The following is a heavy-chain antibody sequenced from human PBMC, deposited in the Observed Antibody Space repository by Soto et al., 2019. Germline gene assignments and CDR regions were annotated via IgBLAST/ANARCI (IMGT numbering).Heavy chain of an antibody. D-gene: IGHD6-19*01. CDR2: TYYRSKWYN. Sequence: PSQTLSLTCAISGDSVSSNSAAWNWMRQSPSRGLEWLGRTYYRSKWYNDYAVSVKSRITINPDTSKNQFSLQLNSVTPEDTAVYYCARVKASSGWYYDYYYGMDVWGQGTTVAVSS. CDR1: GDSVSSNSAA. CDR3: ARVKASSGWYYDYYYGMDV. J-gene: IGHJ6*02. V-gene: IGHV6-1*01.